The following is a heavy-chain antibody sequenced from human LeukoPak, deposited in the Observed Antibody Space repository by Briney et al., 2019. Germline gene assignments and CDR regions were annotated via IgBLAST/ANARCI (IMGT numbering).Heavy chain of an antibody. CDR2: ISSSSAYI. V-gene: IGHV3-21*01. CDR3: ARALTDTTLESFDQ. J-gene: IGHJ4*02. Sequence: GGSLRLSCAAYGFTFSYYNMNWVRQPPGKGLEWVSSISSSSAYISYAGSVKGRPTLSRDNPKNSLYLQMNNLRDEDTAVYYCARALTDTTLESFDQWGQGTLVAVSS. D-gene: IGHD1-1*01. CDR1: GFTFSYYN.